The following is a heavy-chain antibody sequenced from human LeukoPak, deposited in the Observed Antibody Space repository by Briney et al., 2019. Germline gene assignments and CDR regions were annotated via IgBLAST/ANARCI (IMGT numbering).Heavy chain of an antibody. V-gene: IGHV3-23*01. J-gene: IGHJ4*02. D-gene: IGHD3-3*01. Sequence: GGSLRLSCAASGFTFSSYAMSWVRQAPGKGLEWVSAISGSGGSTYYADSVKGRFTISRDNSKNTLYLQMNSLRAEDTAVYYCAKGRRIYDFWSGSEGTDHWGQGTLVTVSS. CDR1: GFTFSSYA. CDR3: AKGRRIYDFWSGSEGTDH. CDR2: ISGSGGST.